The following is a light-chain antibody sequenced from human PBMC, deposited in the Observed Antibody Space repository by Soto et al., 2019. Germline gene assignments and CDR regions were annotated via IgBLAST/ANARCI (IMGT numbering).Light chain of an antibody. CDR2: DTS. CDR1: TGAVTSDNH. J-gene: IGLJ3*02. Sequence: QAVVTQEPSLTVSPGGTATLTCASSTGAVTSDNHPNWFQQKPGQAPRALIYDTSKKNSWTPARFSGSLLGGKAALTLSSVQPEDEADYYCLLFYGGIWVFGGGTKLTVL. CDR3: LLFYGGIWV. V-gene: IGLV7-43*01.